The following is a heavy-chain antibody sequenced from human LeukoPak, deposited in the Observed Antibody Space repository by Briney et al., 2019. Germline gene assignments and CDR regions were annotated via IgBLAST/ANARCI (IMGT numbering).Heavy chain of an antibody. Sequence: GGSLRLSCAASGFTFSSYGMSWVRQAPGKGLEWVSAISGSGGSTYYADSVKGRFTISRDNSKNTLYLQMNSLRAEDTAVYYCAKDPVYGSGNPPIDYWGQGTLVTVSS. CDR2: ISGSGGST. J-gene: IGHJ4*02. D-gene: IGHD3-10*01. CDR3: AKDPVYGSGNPPIDY. V-gene: IGHV3-23*01. CDR1: GFTFSSYG.